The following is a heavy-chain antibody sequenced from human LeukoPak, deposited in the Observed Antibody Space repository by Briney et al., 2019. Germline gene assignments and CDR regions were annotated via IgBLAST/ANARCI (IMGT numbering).Heavy chain of an antibody. CDR2: IYTSGST. Sequence: PSETLSLTCTVSGGSISGYYWSWIRQPAGKGLEWIGRIYTSGSTNYNPSLKSRVTMSVDTSKNQFSLKLSSMTAADTAVYYCARDRRRERLHAFDIWGQGTRVTVSS. D-gene: IGHD1-26*01. J-gene: IGHJ3*02. CDR3: ARDRRRERLHAFDI. CDR1: GGSISGYY. V-gene: IGHV4-4*07.